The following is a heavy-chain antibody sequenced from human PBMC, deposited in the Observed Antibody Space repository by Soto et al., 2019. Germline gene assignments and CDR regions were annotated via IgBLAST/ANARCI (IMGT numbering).Heavy chain of an antibody. D-gene: IGHD6-13*01. CDR3: AIAKSSSWHNFDY. V-gene: IGHV3-30-3*01. CDR2: MSYDGSQK. Sequence: QVQLVESGGGVVQPGRSLRLSCAASGFIFSTHTMHWVRQAPGKGLEWLTVMSYDGSQKYYADSVKGRLTISRDNSKNTLYLQMTSLRAEDTAVYHCAIAKSSSWHNFDYWGQGTLVTVSS. CDR1: GFIFSTHT. J-gene: IGHJ4*02.